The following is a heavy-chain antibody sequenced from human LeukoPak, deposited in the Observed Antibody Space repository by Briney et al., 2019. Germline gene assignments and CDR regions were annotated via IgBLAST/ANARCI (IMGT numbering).Heavy chain of an antibody. J-gene: IGHJ6*03. Sequence: GASLKISCKGSGYSFTSYWIGWVRQMPGKGLEWMGVIYPGDSDTRYSPSFQGQVTISADKSINTAYLQWSSLKASDTAMYYCARHVGDSSGYYYPHYYYYYMDVWGKGTTVTVSS. V-gene: IGHV5-51*01. D-gene: IGHD3-22*01. CDR2: IYPGDSDT. CDR1: GYSFTSYW. CDR3: ARHVGDSSGYYYPHYYYYYMDV.